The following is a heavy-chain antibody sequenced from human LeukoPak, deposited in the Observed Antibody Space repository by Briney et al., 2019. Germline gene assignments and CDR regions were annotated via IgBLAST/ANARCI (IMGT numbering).Heavy chain of an antibody. CDR3: ARPYYYDSRIDP. D-gene: IGHD3-22*01. V-gene: IGHV4-39*07. Sequence: SETLSLTCTVSGGSISSSSYYWGWIRQPPGKGLEWIGSIYYSGSTYYNPSLKSRVTMSADTSKNQLSLKLSSVTAADTAVYYCARPYYYDSRIDPWGQGILVTVSP. CDR2: IYYSGST. CDR1: GGSISSSSYY. J-gene: IGHJ5*02.